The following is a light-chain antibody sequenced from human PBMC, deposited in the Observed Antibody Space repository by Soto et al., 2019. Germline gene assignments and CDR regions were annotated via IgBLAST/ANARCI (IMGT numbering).Light chain of an antibody. CDR3: GTWDSSLSAWV. J-gene: IGLJ3*02. CDR2: DNN. V-gene: IGLV1-51*01. Sequence: QSVLTQPPSVSAAPGQKVTISCSGSSSNIGNNYVSWYQQLPGTAPKLLIYDNNKRPSGIPDRFSGSKSGTSGTLDITGLQTGDEADYYCGTWDSSLSAWVFGGGTKLTVL. CDR1: SSNIGNNY.